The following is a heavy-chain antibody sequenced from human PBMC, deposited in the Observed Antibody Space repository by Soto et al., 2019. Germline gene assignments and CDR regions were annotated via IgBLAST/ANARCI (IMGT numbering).Heavy chain of an antibody. CDR2: TYPTGST. D-gene: IGHD2-2*01. CDR3: ATGRSEVVPGAMDT. V-gene: IGHV4-4*07. Sequence: SETLSLTCTVSGDSFSNYYCNWVRKSAGKGLEWIGRTYPTGSTTYNPSLKSRLTMSVDTSKNQFSLRLTSMTAADTAVYYCATGRSEVVPGAMDTWGQGTLVTVSS. J-gene: IGHJ5*02. CDR1: GDSFSNYY.